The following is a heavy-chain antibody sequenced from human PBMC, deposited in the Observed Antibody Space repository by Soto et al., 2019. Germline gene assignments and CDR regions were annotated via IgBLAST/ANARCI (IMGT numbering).Heavy chain of an antibody. V-gene: IGHV1-3*01. CDR3: ARDPGGSGSYYNAGDNWFDP. CDR1: RYTFTSYA. Sequence: QVQLVQSGAEVKKPGASVKVSCKASRYTFTSYAMHWVRQAPGQRLEWMGWINAGNGNTKYSQKFQGRVTITRDTSASTAYMELSSLRSEDTAVYYCARDPGGSGSYYNAGDNWFDPWGQGTLVTVSS. D-gene: IGHD3-10*01. J-gene: IGHJ5*02. CDR2: INAGNGNT.